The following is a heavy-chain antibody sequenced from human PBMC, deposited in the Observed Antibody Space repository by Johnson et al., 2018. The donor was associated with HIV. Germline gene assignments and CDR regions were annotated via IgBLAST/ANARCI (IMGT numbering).Heavy chain of an antibody. CDR3: AKEGLRSSLRSGDAFDI. J-gene: IGHJ3*02. V-gene: IGHV3-30*18. Sequence: QVQLVESGGGLVQPGRSLRLSCAASGFTFSSYGIHWVRQAPGKGLEWVAVISYDGRSKYYADSVKGRFTISRDNSKNTLYLQMNSLRAEDTAVYYCAKEGLRSSLRSGDAFDIWGHGTLVTVSS. CDR2: ISYDGRSK. CDR1: GFTFSSYG. D-gene: IGHD6-6*01.